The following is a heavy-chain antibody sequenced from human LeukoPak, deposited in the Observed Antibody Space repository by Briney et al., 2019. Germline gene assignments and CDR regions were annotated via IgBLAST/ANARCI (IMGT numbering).Heavy chain of an antibody. CDR2: IYTSGST. CDR3: AAVAIYRHYMDV. V-gene: IGHV4-4*07. J-gene: IGHJ6*03. Sequence: SETLSLTCAVSGASINDFYWSWIRQPAGKGLEWIGRIYTSGSTNYNPSLKSRVTMSVDTSKNQFSLKLSSVTAADTAVYYCAAVAIYRHYMDVWGKGTTVTVSS. D-gene: IGHD6-19*01. CDR1: GASINDFY.